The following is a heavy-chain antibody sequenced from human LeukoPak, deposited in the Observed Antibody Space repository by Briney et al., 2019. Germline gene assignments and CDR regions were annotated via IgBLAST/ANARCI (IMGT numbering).Heavy chain of an antibody. V-gene: IGHV3-9*01. CDR1: GFTFDDYA. J-gene: IGHJ4*02. Sequence: GGSLRLSCAASGFTFDDYAMHWARQAPGKGLEEVSGISWNSGSIGYADSVKGRFTISRDNAKNSLYLQMNSLRAEDTALYYCAKDSRGYSSGWYYFDYWGQGTLVTVSS. CDR3: AKDSRGYSSGWYYFDY. D-gene: IGHD6-19*01. CDR2: ISWNSGSI.